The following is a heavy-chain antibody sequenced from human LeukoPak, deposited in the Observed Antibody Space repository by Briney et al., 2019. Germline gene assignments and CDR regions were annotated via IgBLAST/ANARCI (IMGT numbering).Heavy chain of an antibody. CDR1: GYRFTSHW. CDR2: IYPDDSDT. Sequence: HGESLKISCKASGYRFTSHWIGWVRQMPGKGLEWMGIIYPDDSDTRYSPSFQGQVTISADKSISTAFLQWSSLKASDTAMYYCARLLGASLNDPFDHWGQGILVTVSS. J-gene: IGHJ4*02. V-gene: IGHV5-51*01. CDR3: ARLLGASLNDPFDH.